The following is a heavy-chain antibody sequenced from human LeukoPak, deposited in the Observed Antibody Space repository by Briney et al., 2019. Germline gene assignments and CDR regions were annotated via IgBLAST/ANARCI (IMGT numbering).Heavy chain of an antibody. CDR2: ISSSSSYI. Sequence: GGSLRLSCAASGFTFSSYSMNWVRQAPGKGLEWVSSISSSSSYIYYADSVKGRFTISRDSAKNSLYLQMNSLRAEDTAVYYCARNVLRFGIDYWGPGTLVTVSS. J-gene: IGHJ4*02. V-gene: IGHV3-21*01. CDR3: ARNVLRFGIDY. D-gene: IGHD3-3*01. CDR1: GFTFSSYS.